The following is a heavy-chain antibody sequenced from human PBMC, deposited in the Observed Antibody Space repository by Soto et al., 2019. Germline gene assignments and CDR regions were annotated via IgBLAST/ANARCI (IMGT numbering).Heavy chain of an antibody. CDR1: GYGFTGYW. CDR2: IDPSDSQT. CDR3: ARQIYDSDTGPNFQYYFDS. V-gene: IGHV5-10-1*01. J-gene: IGHJ4*02. D-gene: IGHD3-16*01. Sequence: EYLKVSFKGCGYGFTGYWITWVRQKPGKGLEWMGRIDPSDSQTYYSPSFRGHVTISVTKSITTVFLQWSRLRAPDTAMYYCARQIYDSDTGPNFQYYFDSWGQGTPVTGSS.